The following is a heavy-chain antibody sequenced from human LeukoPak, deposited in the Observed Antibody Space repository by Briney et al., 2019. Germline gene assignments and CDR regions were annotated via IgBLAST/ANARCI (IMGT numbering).Heavy chain of an antibody. Sequence: SETLSLTCTVSGGSISSYYWSWIRQPAGKGLEWIGRIYTSRSTNYNPSLKSRVTMSVDTSKNQLSLKLSSVTAADTAVYYCARESFYGDYTDYWGQGTLVTVSS. CDR2: IYTSRST. V-gene: IGHV4-4*07. J-gene: IGHJ4*02. CDR1: GGSISSYY. D-gene: IGHD4-17*01. CDR3: ARESFYGDYTDY.